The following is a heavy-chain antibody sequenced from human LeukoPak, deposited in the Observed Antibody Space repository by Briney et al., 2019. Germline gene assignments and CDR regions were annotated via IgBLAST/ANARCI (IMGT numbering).Heavy chain of an antibody. Sequence: GGSLRLSCAASGFTFSSFGMSWVRQAPGKGLEWVSTISGSGSITYYADCMKGRFTISRDNSKNTLYLQVNSLRAEDTAVYYCAKDLWSVVTLTLDYWGQGTLVTVSS. CDR3: AKDLWSVVTLTLDY. CDR1: GFTFSSFG. J-gene: IGHJ4*02. V-gene: IGHV3-23*01. D-gene: IGHD2-21*02. CDR2: ISGSGSIT.